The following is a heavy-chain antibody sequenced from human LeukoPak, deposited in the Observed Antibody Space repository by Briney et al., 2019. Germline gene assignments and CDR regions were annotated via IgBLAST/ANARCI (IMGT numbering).Heavy chain of an antibody. CDR1: GYSFTNYF. V-gene: IGHV1-46*01. D-gene: IGHD4-17*01. Sequence: ASVKVSCKASGYSFTNYFMHWVRHVPGQGPEWVGLINPSGGTKYAPKFQDRVTMTSDKSTSTIYMELSSLTSEDRAVYYCAREGRSDYGASRSFDIWGQGTMVTVSS. CDR3: AREGRSDYGASRSFDI. CDR2: INPSGGT. J-gene: IGHJ3*02.